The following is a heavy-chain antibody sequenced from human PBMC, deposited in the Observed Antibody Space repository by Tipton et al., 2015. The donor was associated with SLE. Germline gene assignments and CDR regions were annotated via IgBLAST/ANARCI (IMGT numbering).Heavy chain of an antibody. J-gene: IGHJ4*02. Sequence: GLVKPSETLSLSCDVSGFSISSGYYWGWIRQPPGKGLEWIGSIYQSGKNYYNPSLRSRMSMSIDTYKNQVFLRLNSVTAADTAVYYCARGATVDWDRVAFDSWGQGTLVTVSS. CDR1: GFSISSGYY. CDR3: ARGATVDWDRVAFDS. CDR2: IYQSGKN. V-gene: IGHV4-38-2*01. D-gene: IGHD3/OR15-3a*01.